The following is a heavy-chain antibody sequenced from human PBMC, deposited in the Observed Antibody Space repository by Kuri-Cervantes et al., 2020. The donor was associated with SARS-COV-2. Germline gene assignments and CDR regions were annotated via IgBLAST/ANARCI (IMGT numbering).Heavy chain of an antibody. CDR2: LDTSGST. D-gene: IGHD3-3*01. J-gene: IGHJ4*02. CDR3: ARYFWSGAYYFDY. V-gene: IGHV4-61*09. Sequence: SQTLSLTCDVSGVSVSGGTYYWSWIRQPAGKGLEWIGHLDTSGSTTYNPSLKSRVTISIDTSKNQVSLRLTSATAADTAVYYCARYFWSGAYYFDYWGQETLVTVSS. CDR1: GVSVSGGTYY.